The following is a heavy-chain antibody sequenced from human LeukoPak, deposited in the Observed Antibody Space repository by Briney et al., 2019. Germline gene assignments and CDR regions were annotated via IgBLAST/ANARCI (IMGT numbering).Heavy chain of an antibody. CDR1: GYTFTSYY. V-gene: IGHV1-46*01. D-gene: IGHD6-19*01. CDR3: ARGSSGWYSVAY. J-gene: IGHJ4*02. Sequence: ASVKVSCKASGYTFTSYYMHWVRQAPGQGLEWTGIINPSGGSTSYAQKFQGGVTMTRDTSTSTVYMELSSLRSEDTAVYYCARGSSGWYSVAYWGQGTLVTVSS. CDR2: INPSGGST.